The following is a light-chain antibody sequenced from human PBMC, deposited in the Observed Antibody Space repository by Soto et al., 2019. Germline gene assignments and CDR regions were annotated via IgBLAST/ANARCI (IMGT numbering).Light chain of an antibody. J-gene: IGKJ2*01. Sequence: DIVMTQTPLSSAVTLGQPASISCRSSQSLLHSDGNTYLSWLQQRPGQPPRLLIYKISKRFSGVPDRFSGSGAGTDFTLKISRVEAEDVGVYYCMQATQFQHTFGQGIKLEIK. V-gene: IGKV2-24*01. CDR1: QSLLHSDGNTY. CDR2: KIS. CDR3: MQATQFQHT.